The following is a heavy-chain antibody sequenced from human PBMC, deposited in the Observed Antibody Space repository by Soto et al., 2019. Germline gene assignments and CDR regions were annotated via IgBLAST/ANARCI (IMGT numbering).Heavy chain of an antibody. CDR3: ARASRGYGMDV. Sequence: SETLSLTCAVYGGSFSVYYWSWIRHPPGKGLEWIGEINHSGSTNYNPSLKSRVTISVDTSKNQFSLKLSSVTAADTAVYYCARASRGYGMDVWGQGTTVTVSS. CDR1: GGSFSVYY. J-gene: IGHJ6*02. D-gene: IGHD3-10*01. CDR2: INHSGST. V-gene: IGHV4-34*01.